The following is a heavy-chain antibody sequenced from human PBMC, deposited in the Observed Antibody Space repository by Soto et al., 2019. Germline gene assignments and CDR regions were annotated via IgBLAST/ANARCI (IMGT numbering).Heavy chain of an antibody. CDR3: AREFRKLIVARGY. CDR2: IWHDGRNT. J-gene: IGHJ4*02. Sequence: GQSLRLSCAASGFTSSSYAMQWVRQASGKGLEWVYFIWHDGRNTFYAVSLEGRIALSRDSSKNMVELQFKALIAVETCAYYCAREFRKLIVARGYRGEGTLVSDSS. V-gene: IGHV3-33*01. D-gene: IGHD5-12*01. CDR1: GFTSSSYA.